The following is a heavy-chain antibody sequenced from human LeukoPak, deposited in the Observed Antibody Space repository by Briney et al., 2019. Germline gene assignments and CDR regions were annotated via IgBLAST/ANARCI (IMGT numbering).Heavy chain of an antibody. D-gene: IGHD1-26*01. Sequence: ASVTVSCKASGYTFTGYYMHWVRQAPGQGLEWMGWINPNSGGTNYAQKFQGRVTMTRDTSISTAYMELSRLRSDDTAVYYCARFGVGATHYFDYWGQGTLVTVSS. J-gene: IGHJ4*02. CDR1: GYTFTGYY. CDR3: ARFGVGATHYFDY. V-gene: IGHV1-2*02. CDR2: INPNSGGT.